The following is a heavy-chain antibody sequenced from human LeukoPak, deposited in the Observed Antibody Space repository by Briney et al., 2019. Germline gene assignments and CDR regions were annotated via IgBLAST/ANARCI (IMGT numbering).Heavy chain of an antibody. J-gene: IGHJ4*02. Sequence: GESLKISCKGSGYSFTSYWIGWVRQMPGKGLEWMGIIYPGDSDTRYSSSFQGQVTISADKSISTAYLQWSSLKASDTAVYYCAIPTYYYDSSGYYLGYWGQGTLVTVSS. CDR1: GYSFTSYW. CDR3: AIPTYYYDSSGYYLGY. V-gene: IGHV5-51*01. CDR2: IYPGDSDT. D-gene: IGHD3-22*01.